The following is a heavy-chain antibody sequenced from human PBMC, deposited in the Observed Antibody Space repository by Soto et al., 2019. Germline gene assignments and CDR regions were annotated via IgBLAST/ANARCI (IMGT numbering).Heavy chain of an antibody. V-gene: IGHV3-21*01. J-gene: IGHJ4*02. D-gene: IGHD4-17*01. CDR3: ARNAATTVTTN. CDR2: ISSSSSYI. Sequence: GGSLRLSCAASGFTFSSYSMNWVRQAPGKGLEWVSSISSSSSYIYYAGSVKGRFTISRDNAKNSLYLQMNSLRAEDTAVYYCARNAATTVTTNWGQGTLVTVSS. CDR1: GFTFSSYS.